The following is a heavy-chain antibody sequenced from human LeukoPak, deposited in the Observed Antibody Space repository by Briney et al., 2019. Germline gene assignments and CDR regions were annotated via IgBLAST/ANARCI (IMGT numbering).Heavy chain of an antibody. CDR2: ISAYNGNT. Sequence: ASVKVSCKASGYTFTSYGISWVRQAPGQGLEWMGWISAYNGNTNYAQKLQGRVTMTTDTSTSTAYMELRSLRSGDTAVYYCARAPVLMVYAPIDYWGQGTLVTVSS. CDR3: ARAPVLMVYAPIDY. J-gene: IGHJ4*02. V-gene: IGHV1-18*01. D-gene: IGHD2-8*01. CDR1: GYTFTSYG.